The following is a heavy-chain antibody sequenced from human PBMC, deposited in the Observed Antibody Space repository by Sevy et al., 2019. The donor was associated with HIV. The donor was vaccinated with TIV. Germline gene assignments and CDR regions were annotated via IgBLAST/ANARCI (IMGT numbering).Heavy chain of an antibody. J-gene: IGHJ6*02. CDR2: IYSGGST. CDR3: ARVRTYYGFSMDV. CDR1: GFTVSSNY. V-gene: IGHV3-66*01. D-gene: IGHD3-3*01. Sequence: GGSLRLSCAASGFTVSSNYMSWVRQAPGKGLEWVSVIYSGGSTYYADSMKGRFTIARDNSKNTLYLQMNSLRAEDTAVYYGARVRTYYGFSMDVWGQGTTVTVSS.